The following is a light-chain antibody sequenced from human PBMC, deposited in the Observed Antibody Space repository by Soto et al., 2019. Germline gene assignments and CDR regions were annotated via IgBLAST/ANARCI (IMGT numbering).Light chain of an antibody. Sequence: QSVLTQPPSASGSPGQSVNISCTGTSSDVGGYNYVSWYQQHPGKGPKLIIYEVSKRPSGVPDRFSGSKSGNTASLTVSGLQAEDEADYYCSSYAGSNNLGFGGGTKLTVL. CDR1: SSDVGGYNY. CDR3: SSYAGSNNLG. J-gene: IGLJ2*01. CDR2: EVS. V-gene: IGLV2-8*01.